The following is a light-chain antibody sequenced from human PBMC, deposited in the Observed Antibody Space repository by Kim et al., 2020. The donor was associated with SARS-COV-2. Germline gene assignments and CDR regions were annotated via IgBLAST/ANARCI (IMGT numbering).Light chain of an antibody. Sequence: EIVLTQSPGTLSVSPGERVTLSCRTSQTVSNRYLGWFQQKPGKAPRLLIYAVFSRATGIPDRFSDSGSGTDFTLTISRLEPEDFAVYYCQYYESSLTFGGGTKVDIK. CDR2: AVF. V-gene: IGKV3-20*01. J-gene: IGKJ4*01. CDR1: QTVSNRY. CDR3: QYYESSLT.